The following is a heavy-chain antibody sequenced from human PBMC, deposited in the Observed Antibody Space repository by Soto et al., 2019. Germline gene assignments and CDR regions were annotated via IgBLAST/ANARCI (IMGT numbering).Heavy chain of an antibody. CDR3: ARENPPERGSYYDS. Sequence: ASVKVSCKASGYTFTSYSIHCVRQAPGQRLEWLGWIRPDSGDTQYSQNFQGRVAITRDTSASTAYMDLSSLRSEDSAVYYCARENPPERGSYYDSWGQGTLVTVSS. CDR1: GYTFTSYS. J-gene: IGHJ5*01. CDR2: IRPDSGDT. V-gene: IGHV1-3*01. D-gene: IGHD1-26*01.